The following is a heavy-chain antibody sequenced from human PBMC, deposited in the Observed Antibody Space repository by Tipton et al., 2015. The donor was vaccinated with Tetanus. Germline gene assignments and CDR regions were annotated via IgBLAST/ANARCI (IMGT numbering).Heavy chain of an antibody. CDR2: ISGSGDRI. CDR1: GMTLSYFA. D-gene: IGHD4-17*01. CDR3: ARVIRRSMIGYGVFDS. J-gene: IGHJ4*02. V-gene: IGHV3-48*02. Sequence: SLRLSCAASGMTLSYFAMSWVRQAPGKGLEWVSGISGSGDRIFYADSVKGRFTVSRDNAENSLYLQMTSLRDEDTAVYFCARVIRRSMIGYGVFDSWGQGALVAVSS.